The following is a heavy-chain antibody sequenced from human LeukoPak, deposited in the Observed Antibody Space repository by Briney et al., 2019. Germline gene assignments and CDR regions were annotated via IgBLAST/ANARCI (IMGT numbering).Heavy chain of an antibody. J-gene: IGHJ6*03. CDR1: GFTFSSYW. CDR2: IKQDGSEK. D-gene: IGHD3-3*01. Sequence: PGGSLRLSCAASGFTFSSYWMSWVRQAPGKGLEWVANIKQDGSEKYYVDSVKGRFTISRDNAKNSLYLQMNSLRAEDTAVYYCARGRTTWSGYYSGYYYYYYMDVWGKGTTVTVSS. CDR3: ARGRTTWSGYYSGYYYYYYMDV. V-gene: IGHV3-7*01.